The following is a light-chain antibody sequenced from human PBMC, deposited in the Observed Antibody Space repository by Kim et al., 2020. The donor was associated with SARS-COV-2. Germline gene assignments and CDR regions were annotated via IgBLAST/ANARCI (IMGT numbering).Light chain of an antibody. J-gene: IGLJ2*01. V-gene: IGLV2-14*03. Sequence: SITSSCTGTSSDVGNYNYVSWYQQHPGKAPKLMIYDVSNRPSGVSNRFSGSKSGNTASLTISGLQTEDEADYYCSSYTGSSTLVVFGGGTQLTVL. CDR2: DVS. CDR3: SSYTGSSTLVV. CDR1: SSDVGNYNY.